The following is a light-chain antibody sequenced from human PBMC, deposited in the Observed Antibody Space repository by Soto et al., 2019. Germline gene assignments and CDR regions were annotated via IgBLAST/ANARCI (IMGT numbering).Light chain of an antibody. CDR1: LCVSSTY. V-gene: IGKV3-20*01. CDR3: QQYRTSPPTWT. J-gene: IGKJ1*01. Sequence: EFVLTQSPGTLSFSPGDRATLSCSASLCVSSTYLAWYQQRPGQAPRLLIYSSSSRASGIPDRFSGSGSGTDFTLTISRLEPEDFAVYYCQQYRTSPPTWTFGQGTKVDIK. CDR2: SSS.